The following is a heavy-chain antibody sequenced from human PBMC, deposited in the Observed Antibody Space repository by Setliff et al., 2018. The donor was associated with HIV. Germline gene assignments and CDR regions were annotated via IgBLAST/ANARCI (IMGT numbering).Heavy chain of an antibody. V-gene: IGHV3-48*03. J-gene: IGHJ4*02. CDR2: ISRSGNTI. CDR3: ARDRFRGGVGTGLAEY. D-gene: IGHD3-16*01. Sequence: GSLRLSCAASGFTFSSYEMTWVRQAPGKGLEWVSYISRSGNTIYYADSVKGRFTISRDNAKNSLFLQMNSLRAEDTAVYYCARDRFRGGVGTGLAEYWGQGTVVTVSS. CDR1: GFTFSSYE.